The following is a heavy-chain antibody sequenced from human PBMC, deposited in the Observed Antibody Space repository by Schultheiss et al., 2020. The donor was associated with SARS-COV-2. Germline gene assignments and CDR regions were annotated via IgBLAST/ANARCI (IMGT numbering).Heavy chain of an antibody. J-gene: IGHJ3*02. CDR1: GFSFSNAW. V-gene: IGHV3-30*03. CDR2: ISYDGSNK. Sequence: GGSLRLSCAASGFSFSNAWMSWVRQAPGKGLEWVAVISYDGSNKYYADSVKGRFTISRENAKNSLYLQMNSLRAEDTAVYYCASHSSSWFIDAFDIWGQGTMVTVSS. CDR3: ASHSSSWFIDAFDI. D-gene: IGHD6-13*01.